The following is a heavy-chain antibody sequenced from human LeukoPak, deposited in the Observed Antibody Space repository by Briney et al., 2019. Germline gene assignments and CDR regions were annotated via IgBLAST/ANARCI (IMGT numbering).Heavy chain of an antibody. V-gene: IGHV4-59*08. D-gene: IGHD4-17*01. CDR3: ARGRGGRGDLGHFDS. CDR1: GGSISSYY. CDR2: IYYSGSA. Sequence: SETLSLTCTVSGGSISSYYWSWIRQPPGKGLEWIGYIYYSGSANYNPSLKSRVTISVDTSKNQFSLKLSSVTAADTAVYYCARGRGGRGDLGHFDSWGQGILVTVSS. J-gene: IGHJ4*02.